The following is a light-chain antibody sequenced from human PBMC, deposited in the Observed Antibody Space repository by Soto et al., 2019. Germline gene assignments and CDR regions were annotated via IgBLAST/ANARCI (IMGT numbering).Light chain of an antibody. CDR1: QSVSTRY. CDR3: QQYDTSSII. V-gene: IGKV3-20*01. CDR2: GAS. J-gene: IGKJ5*01. Sequence: IVLTQSPGTLSLSPGERATLSCRASQSVSTRYLAWYQQKRGQPPRLLIYGASSRASGIPDRFSGSGSGTDFTLTITRLEPEDFALYYWQQYDTSSIIFGQGTRLEIK.